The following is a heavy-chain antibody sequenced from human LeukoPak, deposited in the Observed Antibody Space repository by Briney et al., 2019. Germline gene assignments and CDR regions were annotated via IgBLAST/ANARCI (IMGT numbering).Heavy chain of an antibody. CDR1: GFTFSSYA. CDR3: VKAQTGRLHLSGYY. Sequence: GGSLRLSCSASGFTFSSYAMHWVRQAPGKGLEYVSAISSNGGSTYYADSVKGRFTISRDNSENTLYLQMSSLRAEDTAVYYCVKAQTGRLHLSGYYWGQGTLVTVSS. V-gene: IGHV3-64D*06. D-gene: IGHD3-16*01. J-gene: IGHJ4*02. CDR2: ISSNGGST.